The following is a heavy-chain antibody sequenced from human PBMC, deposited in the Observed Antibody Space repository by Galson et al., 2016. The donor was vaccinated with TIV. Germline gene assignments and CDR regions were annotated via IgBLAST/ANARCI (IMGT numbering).Heavy chain of an antibody. V-gene: IGHV3-30*04. CDR1: GFTFGSYA. J-gene: IGHJ4*02. Sequence: SLRLSCATSGFTFGSYAMHWVRQAPGKGLEWVAIISFDGRNEDYSDSAKGRSSISRDNSKNTLYLHMNSLRPEDTAGYFCARERTSVVGRSLDYWGQGTLVTVSS. CDR2: ISFDGRNE. CDR3: ARERTSVVGRSLDY. D-gene: IGHD5/OR15-5a*01.